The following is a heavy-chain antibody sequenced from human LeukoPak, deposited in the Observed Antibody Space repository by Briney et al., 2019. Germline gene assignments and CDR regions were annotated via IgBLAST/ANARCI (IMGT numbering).Heavy chain of an antibody. Sequence: SVRVSCKASGGTFSSYAISWVRQAPGQGLEWMGGIIPIFGTANYAQKFQGRVTITADESTSTAYMELSSLRSEDTAVYYCARVAPGGSSPYFDYWGQGTLVTVSS. D-gene: IGHD6-6*01. J-gene: IGHJ4*02. V-gene: IGHV1-69*13. CDR3: ARVAPGGSSPYFDY. CDR2: IIPIFGTA. CDR1: GGTFSSYA.